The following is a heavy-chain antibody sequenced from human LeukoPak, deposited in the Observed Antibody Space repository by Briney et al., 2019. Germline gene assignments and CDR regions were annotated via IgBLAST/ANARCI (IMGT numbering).Heavy chain of an antibody. Sequence: ASVKVSREASGYTFTDYYIHWVRQAPGQGLEWMGWINPKSGGRNSAQKFQGRLTMTRDTSISTLYMELNWLTSDDTAIYYCARADRVDGGPYLIDPWGQGTLVTVSS. J-gene: IGHJ5*02. CDR1: GYTFTDYY. V-gene: IGHV1-2*02. CDR2: INPKSGGR. D-gene: IGHD2-21*01. CDR3: ARADRVDGGPYLIDP.